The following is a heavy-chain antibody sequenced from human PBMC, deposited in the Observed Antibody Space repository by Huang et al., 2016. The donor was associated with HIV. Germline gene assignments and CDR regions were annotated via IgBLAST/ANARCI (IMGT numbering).Heavy chain of an antibody. CDR2: IIPLFSTT. J-gene: IGHJ4*02. CDR1: GGTFSNYA. Sequence: QVRLVQSGAEVQKPGSSVKVSCKASGGTFSNYAISWVRQAHGQGLEWMGGIIPLFSTTHNAQKFKVRVTIVADESTSTAYMELSSLRSEDTAIYYCARDRGYYGSGSYTLWGQGTLVTVSS. V-gene: IGHV1-69*13. D-gene: IGHD3-10*01. CDR3: ARDRGYYGSGSYTL.